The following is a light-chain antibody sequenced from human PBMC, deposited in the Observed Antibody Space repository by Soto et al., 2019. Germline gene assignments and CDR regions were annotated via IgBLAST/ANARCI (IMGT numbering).Light chain of an antibody. Sequence: DIQMTQSPSSLSASVGDRVTITCPACQDISNYLNWYQQKPGKAPKLLIYDASNLETGVPSRFSGSGSGTDFTFTISSLQPEDIATYYCQQYDNLPVTFGPGTKVDIK. CDR2: DAS. V-gene: IGKV1-33*01. CDR1: QDISNY. CDR3: QQYDNLPVT. J-gene: IGKJ3*01.